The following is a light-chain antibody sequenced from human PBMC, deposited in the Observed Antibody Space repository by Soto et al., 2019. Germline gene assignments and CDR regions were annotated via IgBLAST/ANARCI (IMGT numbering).Light chain of an antibody. CDR3: QQYYSSPLT. J-gene: IGKJ4*01. CDR1: QSVLSSSNNKNY. Sequence: DIVMTQSPGSLAVSLGERASIHCKSSQSVLSSSNNKNYLAWYQQQAGQPPKLLIYWASTRESGVPDRISGSGSGTDFTLTISGLQTEDVAVYYCQQYYSSPLTSGGGTKVEIK. CDR2: WAS. V-gene: IGKV4-1*01.